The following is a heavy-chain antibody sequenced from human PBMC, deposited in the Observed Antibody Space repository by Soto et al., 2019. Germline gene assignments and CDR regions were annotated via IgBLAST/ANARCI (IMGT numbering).Heavy chain of an antibody. J-gene: IGHJ4*02. V-gene: IGHV3-53*04. D-gene: IGHD3-9*01. CDR3: AREDYDILTGYLS. CDR1: GFTVSSNY. Sequence: GGSLRLSCAASGFTVSSNYMSWVRQAPGKGLEWVSVIYSGGSTYYADSVKGRFTISRHNSKNTLYLQMNSLRAEDTAVYYCAREDYDILTGYLSWGQGTLVTAPQ. CDR2: IYSGGST.